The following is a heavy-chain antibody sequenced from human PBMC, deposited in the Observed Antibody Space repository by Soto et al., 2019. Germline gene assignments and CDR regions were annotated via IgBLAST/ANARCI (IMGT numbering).Heavy chain of an antibody. J-gene: IGHJ4*02. Sequence: EVPLVESGGGLVKPGGSLRLSCAASGFTFSSYSMNWGRQAPGKGLEWVSSISSSSSYIYYADSVKGRFTISRDNAKYSLSLQMNSLRAEDTAVYYCARDHLRCGGDRLDFDYWGQGTLVTVSS. D-gene: IGHD2-21*02. CDR3: ARDHLRCGGDRLDFDY. CDR1: GFTFSSYS. CDR2: ISSSSSYI. V-gene: IGHV3-21*01.